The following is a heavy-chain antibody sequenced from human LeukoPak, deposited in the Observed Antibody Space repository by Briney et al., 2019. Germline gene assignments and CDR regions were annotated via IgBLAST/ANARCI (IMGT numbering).Heavy chain of an antibody. J-gene: IGHJ6*03. Sequence: GGSLRLSCAASGFTFSSYAMSWVRQAPGKGLEWVSAISGSCGSTHYADSVKGRFTISRYNSKNTLYLKMNSLRAEDTAVYYCAKFDGVQLWLPYYYYYMDVWGKGTTVTISS. V-gene: IGHV3-23*01. CDR1: GFTFSSYA. CDR3: AKFDGVQLWLPYYYYYMDV. D-gene: IGHD5-18*01. CDR2: ISGSCGST.